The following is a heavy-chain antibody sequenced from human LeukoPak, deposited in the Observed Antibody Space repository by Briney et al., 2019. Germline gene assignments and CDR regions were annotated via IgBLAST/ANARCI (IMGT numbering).Heavy chain of an antibody. CDR2: IYPGDSDT. CDR1: GYIFTSYW. Sequence: GASLQISCEGSGYIFTSYWIGWGRQLPGKGLEWMGIIYPGDSDTRYSPSFQGQVTIPADKSISTAYLQWSSLKASDTAMYYCARAGYSSGWYLVYWGQGTLVTVSS. D-gene: IGHD6-19*01. J-gene: IGHJ4*02. CDR3: ARAGYSSGWYLVY. V-gene: IGHV5-51*01.